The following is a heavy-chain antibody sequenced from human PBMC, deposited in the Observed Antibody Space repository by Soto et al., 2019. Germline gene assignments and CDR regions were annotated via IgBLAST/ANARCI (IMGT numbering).Heavy chain of an antibody. J-gene: IGHJ4*02. CDR2: INHSGST. CDR3: ARADGVNFDDSSGYGY. Sequence: SETLSLTCTVSGGSFSSYYWCWLRQPPGKGLEWIGEINHSGSTNYNPSLKSRVTISVDTSKNQFSLKLSSVTAADTAVYYCARADGVNFDDSSGYGYWGQGTLVTVSS. V-gene: IGHV4-34*01. CDR1: GGSFSSYY. D-gene: IGHD3-22*01.